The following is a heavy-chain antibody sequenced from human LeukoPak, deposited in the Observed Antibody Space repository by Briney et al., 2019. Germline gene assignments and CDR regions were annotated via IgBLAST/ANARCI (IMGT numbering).Heavy chain of an antibody. D-gene: IGHD3-16*01. CDR2: INHNGNVN. Sequence: GGSLRLSCAASGFTFSSYWMSWARQAPGKGLEWVASINHNGNVNYYVDSVKGRFAISRDNAKNSLYLQMSNLRAEDTAVYFCARGGGLDVWGQGATVTVSS. CDR1: GFTFSSYW. J-gene: IGHJ6*02. CDR3: ARGGGLDV. V-gene: IGHV3-7*03.